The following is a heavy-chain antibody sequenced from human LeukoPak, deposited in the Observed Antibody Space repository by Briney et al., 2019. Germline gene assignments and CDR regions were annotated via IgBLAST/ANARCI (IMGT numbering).Heavy chain of an antibody. Sequence: GSLRLSCAASGFTFSDYYMSWTRQAPGKGLEWVSYISSSGSTIYYADSVKGRFTISRDNAKNSLYLQMNSLRAEDTAVYYCATRDYDILTGYYGYWGQGTLVTVSS. CDR2: ISSSGSTI. J-gene: IGHJ4*02. V-gene: IGHV3-11*01. D-gene: IGHD3-9*01. CDR3: ATRDYDILTGYYGY. CDR1: GFTFSDYY.